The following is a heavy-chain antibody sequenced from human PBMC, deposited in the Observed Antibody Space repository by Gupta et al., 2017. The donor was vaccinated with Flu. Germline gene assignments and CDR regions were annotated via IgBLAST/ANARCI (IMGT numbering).Heavy chain of an antibody. J-gene: IGHJ3*02. D-gene: IGHD5-12*01. CDR1: GFTFGDYA. Sequence: EVQLVESGGGLVQPGRSLRLSCTASGFTFGDYAMSWFRQAPGKGLEWVGFIRSKAYGGTTEYAASVKGRFTISRDDSKSIAYLQMNSLKTEDTAVYYCTRDFLELIRGYSGYDSLGGEAFDIWGQGTMVTVSS. V-gene: IGHV3-49*03. CDR3: TRDFLELIRGYSGYDSLGGEAFDI. CDR2: IRSKAYGGTT.